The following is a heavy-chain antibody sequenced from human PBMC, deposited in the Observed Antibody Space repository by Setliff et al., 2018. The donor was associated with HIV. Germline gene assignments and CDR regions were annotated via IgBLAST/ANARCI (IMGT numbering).Heavy chain of an antibody. J-gene: IGHJ6*02. CDR3: ARPVSKNFYGMDV. Sequence: PSETLSLTCTVSGDSISSHYWSWIRQPPGKGLEWIGTLYFNGGTSYNPSLKSRVTISGDTSNNQVFLTLSSVTAADTAVYFCARPVSKNFYGMDVWGQGTTVTVSS. V-gene: IGHV4-59*11. CDR1: GDSISSHY. CDR2: LYFNGGT. D-gene: IGHD1-7*01.